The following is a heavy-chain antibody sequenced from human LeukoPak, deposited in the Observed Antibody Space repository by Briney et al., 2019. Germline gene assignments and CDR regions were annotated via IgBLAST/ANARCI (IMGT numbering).Heavy chain of an antibody. J-gene: IGHJ5*02. V-gene: IGHV1-3*01. CDR2: INAGNGNT. Sequence: GASVKVSCKASGYTFTSYAMHWVRQAPGQRLEWTGWINAGNGNTKYPQKFQGRVTITRDTSASTAYMELSSLRSEDTAVYYCARDPGDPWGQGTLVTVSS. CDR3: ARDPGDP. D-gene: IGHD1-1*01. CDR1: GYTFTSYA.